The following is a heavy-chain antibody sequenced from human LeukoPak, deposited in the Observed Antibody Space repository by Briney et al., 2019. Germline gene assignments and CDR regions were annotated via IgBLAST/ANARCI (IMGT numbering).Heavy chain of an antibody. Sequence: PGGSLRLSCSASRFTFSNYAMHWVRQAPGKGLEYVSAISSNGGSTYYAESVKGRFTISRDNSKNTLYLQMHSLRAEDTAVYYCARAMAAGVESLDYWGQGTLVTVSS. J-gene: IGHJ4*02. D-gene: IGHD6-13*01. V-gene: IGHV3-64*04. CDR2: ISSNGGST. CDR3: ARAMAAGVESLDY. CDR1: RFTFSNYA.